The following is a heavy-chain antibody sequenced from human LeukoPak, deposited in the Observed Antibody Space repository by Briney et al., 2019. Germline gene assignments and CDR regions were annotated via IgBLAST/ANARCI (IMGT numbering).Heavy chain of an antibody. Sequence: GGSLRLSCAASGFTFSNAWMSWVRQAPGKGLEWVGRIANKANSYTTEYAASVKGRFTISRDDSKNSLYLQMNSLKTEDTAVYYCVRAVVGIDDYWGQGTLVTVSS. V-gene: IGHV3-72*01. D-gene: IGHD6-13*01. CDR3: VRAVVGIDDY. CDR2: IANKANSYTT. CDR1: GFTFSNAW. J-gene: IGHJ4*02.